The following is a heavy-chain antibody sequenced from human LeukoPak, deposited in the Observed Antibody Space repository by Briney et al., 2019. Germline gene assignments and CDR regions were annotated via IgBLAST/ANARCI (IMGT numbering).Heavy chain of an antibody. CDR3: ARDQAFDWYYYYYGMDV. CDR1: GFTFRNYA. Sequence: GGSLRLSCAASGFTFRNYALSWVRQAPGKGLERVSSIGTSDNATYYADSVKGRFTISRDNPKNTLYLQMNSLRAEDTAVYYCARDQAFDWYYYYYGMDVWGLGTTVSVSS. D-gene: IGHD3-9*01. J-gene: IGHJ6*02. CDR2: IGTSDNAT. V-gene: IGHV3-23*01.